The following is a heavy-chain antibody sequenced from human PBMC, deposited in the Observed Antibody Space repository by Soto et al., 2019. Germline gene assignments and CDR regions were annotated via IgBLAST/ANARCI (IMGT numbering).Heavy chain of an antibody. CDR2: INPSGGST. CDR3: ARDRALSGDYPHDAFDI. V-gene: IGHV1-46*01. J-gene: IGHJ3*02. Sequence: GASVKVSCKASGYTFTSYYMHWVRQAPGQGLEWMGIINPSGGSTSYAQKFQGRVTMTGDTSTSTVYMELSSLRSEDTAVYYCARDRALSGDYPHDAFDIWGQGTMVTVSS. D-gene: IGHD4-17*01. CDR1: GYTFTSYY.